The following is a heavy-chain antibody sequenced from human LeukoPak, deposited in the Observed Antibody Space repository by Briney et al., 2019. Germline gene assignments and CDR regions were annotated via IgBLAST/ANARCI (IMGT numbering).Heavy chain of an antibody. J-gene: IGHJ4*02. CDR2: VYYSGST. Sequence: SETLSLTCTVSSGSISDYYWSWIRQPPGKGLEWIGYVYYSGSTNYNPSLKSRVTILVDMSKNQFSLKMNSVTGADTAVYYCARELKVGNTGYYFDQWGQGTLVSVSS. D-gene: IGHD2/OR15-2a*01. CDR3: ARELKVGNTGYYFDQ. V-gene: IGHV4-59*01. CDR1: SGSISDYY.